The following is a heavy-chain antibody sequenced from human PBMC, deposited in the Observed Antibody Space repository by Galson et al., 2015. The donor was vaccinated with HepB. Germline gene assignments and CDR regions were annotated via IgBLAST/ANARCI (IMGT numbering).Heavy chain of an antibody. CDR1: GYTFTSYT. D-gene: IGHD2-15*01. V-gene: IGHV1-3*01. J-gene: IGHJ4*02. CDR3: ARVGRFGYYFDY. Sequence: SVKVSCKASGYTFTSYTMHWVRQAPGQRLEWMGWINAGNDNTKYLQKFQGRVTITRDTSASTAYMELSSLRFEDTAVYYCARVGRFGYYFDYWGQGTLVTVSS. CDR2: INAGNDNT.